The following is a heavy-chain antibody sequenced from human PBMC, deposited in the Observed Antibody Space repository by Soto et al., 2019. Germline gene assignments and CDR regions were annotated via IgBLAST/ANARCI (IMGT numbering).Heavy chain of an antibody. J-gene: IGHJ4*02. CDR2: ISGGGDIT. CDR3: AVQYSLTTKYYFDY. V-gene: IGHV3-23*01. CDR1: GFTFSSYG. Sequence: EVQLLESGGGLVQPGGYLRASCAASGFTFSSYGMSWVRQAPGKGLEWVSAISGGGDITYYADSVKGRFTISRDNSKNTLYLQMNSLRAEDTAVYYCAVQYSLTTKYYFDYWGQGTLVTVSS. D-gene: IGHD4-17*01.